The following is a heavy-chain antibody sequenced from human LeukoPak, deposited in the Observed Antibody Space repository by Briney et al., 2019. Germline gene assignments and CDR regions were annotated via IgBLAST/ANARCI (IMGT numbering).Heavy chain of an antibody. CDR1: GYTFTSYA. CDR2: INAGNGDT. CDR3: ARGRYFDWLDYYYGMDV. D-gene: IGHD3-9*01. J-gene: IGHJ6*04. V-gene: IGHV1-3*01. Sequence: DSVKVSCKASGYTFTSYAMHWVRQAPGQRLEWMGWINAGNGDTKYSQKFQGRVTITRDTSASTAYMELSSLRSEDTAVYYCARGRYFDWLDYYYGMDVWGKGTTVTVSS.